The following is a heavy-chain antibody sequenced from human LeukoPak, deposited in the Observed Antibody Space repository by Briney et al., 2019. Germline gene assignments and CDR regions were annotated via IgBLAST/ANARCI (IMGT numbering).Heavy chain of an antibody. J-gene: IGHJ4*02. D-gene: IGHD1-26*01. Sequence: GSLRLSCAASGFTFSTYKMNWVRQAPGKGLEWVSYISSGSSYIYYADSVKGRFTISRDNAKNSLYLQMNSLRAEDTAVYYCATGEELQPFDYWGQGTLVTVSS. V-gene: IGHV3-21*05. CDR1: GFTFSTYK. CDR3: ATGEELQPFDY. CDR2: ISSGSSYI.